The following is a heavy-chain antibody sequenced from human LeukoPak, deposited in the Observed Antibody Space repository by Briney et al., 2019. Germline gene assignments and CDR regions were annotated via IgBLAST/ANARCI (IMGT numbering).Heavy chain of an antibody. Sequence: GRSLRLSCAASGFTFSIYGMHWVRQAPGKGLEWVAVISYDGSNKYYADSAKGRFTISRDNSKNTLYLQMNSLTAEDTAGYYFAKDRDYKRVGYYYYGIDAWGQGTTVTVSS. CDR3: AKDRDYKRVGYYYYGIDA. J-gene: IGHJ6*02. CDR1: GFTFSIYG. CDR2: ISYDGSNK. D-gene: IGHD4-11*01. V-gene: IGHV3-30*18.